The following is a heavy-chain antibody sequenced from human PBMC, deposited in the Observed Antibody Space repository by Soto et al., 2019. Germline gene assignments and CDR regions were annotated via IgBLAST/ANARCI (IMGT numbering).Heavy chain of an antibody. CDR2: IFSNDEK. J-gene: IGHJ5*02. D-gene: IGHD3-10*01. V-gene: IGHV2-26*01. CDR1: GFSLSNARMG. Sequence: QVTLKESGPVLVKPTETLTLTCTVSGFSLSNARMGVSWIRQPPGKALEWLAHIFSNDEKSYSTSLKSRLTISKDTSKSQVVLTMTHMDPVDTATYYCARTFYYGSGSYYYNWFDPWGQGTLVTVSS. CDR3: ARTFYYGSGSYYYNWFDP.